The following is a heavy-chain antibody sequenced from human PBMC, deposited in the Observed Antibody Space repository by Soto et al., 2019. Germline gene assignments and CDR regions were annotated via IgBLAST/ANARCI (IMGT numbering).Heavy chain of an antibody. Sequence: SETLSLTCTVSGGSTISYYWSWIRQPPGRGLEWIGFFYYAGSTKYNPSLNSRVTISVDTSKNQFSLTVTSVTAADTAVYYCAIQFDNDLLTGYNFFDYRDHGLLVTVSP. CDR2: FYYAGST. J-gene: IGHJ4*01. CDR3: AIQFDNDLLTGYNFFDY. V-gene: IGHV4-59*08. D-gene: IGHD3-9*01. CDR1: GGSTISYY.